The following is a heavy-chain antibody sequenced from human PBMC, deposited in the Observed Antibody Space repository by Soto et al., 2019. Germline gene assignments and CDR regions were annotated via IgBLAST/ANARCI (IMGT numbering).Heavy chain of an antibody. CDR1: GYSFTSYW. D-gene: IGHD6-6*01. V-gene: IGHV5-51*01. CDR2: IYPGDSDT. CDR3: ARGHAPYNSSSSEFWFAP. Sequence: ESLKISCKGSGYSFTSYWSGWVRQMPGKGLEWMGIIYPGDSDTRYSPSFQGQVTISADKSISTAYLQWSSLKASDTAMYYCARGHAPYNSSSSEFWFAPWGQGTLVTVSS. J-gene: IGHJ5*02.